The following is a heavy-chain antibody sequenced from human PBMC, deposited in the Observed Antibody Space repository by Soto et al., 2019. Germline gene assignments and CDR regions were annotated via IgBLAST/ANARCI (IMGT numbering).Heavy chain of an antibody. Sequence: PGGSLRLSCAASGFTFSSYGMHWVRQAPGKGLEWVAVISYDGDNKYYADSVKGRFTISRDNSKNTLYLQMSSLRAEDTAVYYCANCKVRWNHLPLGYWGQGTLVTVSS. D-gene: IGHD1-1*01. CDR3: ANCKVRWNHLPLGY. CDR1: GFTFSSYG. V-gene: IGHV3-30*18. J-gene: IGHJ4*02. CDR2: ISYDGDNK.